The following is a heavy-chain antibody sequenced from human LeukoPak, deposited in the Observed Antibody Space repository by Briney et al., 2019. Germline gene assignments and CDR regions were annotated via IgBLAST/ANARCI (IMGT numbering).Heavy chain of an antibody. Sequence: SVKVSCKASGGTFSSYAISWVRQAPGQGREWMGGIIPIFGTANYAQKFQGRVTITADESTSTAYMELSSLRSEDTAVYYCARAVEGWSAVYFDYWGQGTLVTVSS. CDR1: GGTFSSYA. CDR3: ARAVEGWSAVYFDY. V-gene: IGHV1-69*01. D-gene: IGHD2-15*01. CDR2: IIPIFGTA. J-gene: IGHJ4*02.